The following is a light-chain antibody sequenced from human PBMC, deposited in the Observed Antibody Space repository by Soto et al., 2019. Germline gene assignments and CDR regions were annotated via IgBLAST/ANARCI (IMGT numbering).Light chain of an antibody. CDR3: QSYDSSLSGSYV. J-gene: IGLJ1*01. CDR1: SSNIGAGYD. V-gene: IGLV1-40*01. Sequence: QSMLTQPLLVSGAAVQRVTISCTGSSSNIGAGYDVHWYQQLPGTAPKLLIYGNSNRPSGVPDRFSGSKSGTSASLAITGLQAEDEADYYCQSYDSSLSGSYVFGTGT. CDR2: GNS.